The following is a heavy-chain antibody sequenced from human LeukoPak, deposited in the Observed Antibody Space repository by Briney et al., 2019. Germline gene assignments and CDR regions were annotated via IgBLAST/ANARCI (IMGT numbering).Heavy chain of an antibody. CDR2: IWYDGSSK. J-gene: IGHJ4*02. CDR3: ARDFELSH. V-gene: IGHV3-33*01. Sequence: GGSLRLSCAASGFTFSSYGMHWVRQAPGKGLEWVALIWYDGSSKHYADSVRGRFTISRDNSKNTMYLQMNSLRAEDTAVYYCARDFELSHWGQGTLVTVSS. CDR1: GFTFSSYG. D-gene: IGHD3-16*02.